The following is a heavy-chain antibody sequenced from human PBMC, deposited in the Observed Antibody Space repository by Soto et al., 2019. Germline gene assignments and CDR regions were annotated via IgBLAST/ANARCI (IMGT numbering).Heavy chain of an antibody. CDR1: GFTFSSCA. V-gene: IGHV3-30-3*01. CDR3: ARERRDAFDI. CDR2: ISYDGSNK. Sequence: PGGSLRLSCAASGFTFSSCAMHWVRQAPGKGLEWVALISYDGSNKYYADSVKGRFTISRDNSKNTLYLQMNSLRAEDTAVYYCARERRDAFDIWGQGTMVTVSS. J-gene: IGHJ3*02.